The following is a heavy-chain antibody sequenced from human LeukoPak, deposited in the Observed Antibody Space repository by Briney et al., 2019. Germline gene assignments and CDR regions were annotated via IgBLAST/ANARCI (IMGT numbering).Heavy chain of an antibody. V-gene: IGHV4-38-2*01. Sequence: PSETLSLTCAVSGYSISSGYYWGWIRQPPGEGLEWIGSIYHSGSTYYNPSLKSRVTISVDTSKNQFSLKLRSVTAADTAVYYCARHALISGNWFDPWGQGTLVTVSS. D-gene: IGHD2/OR15-2a*01. CDR1: GYSISSGYY. J-gene: IGHJ5*02. CDR2: IYHSGST. CDR3: ARHALISGNWFDP.